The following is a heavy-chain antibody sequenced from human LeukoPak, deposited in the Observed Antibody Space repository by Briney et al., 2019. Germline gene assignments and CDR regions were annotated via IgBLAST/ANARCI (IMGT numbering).Heavy chain of an antibody. J-gene: IGHJ3*02. CDR1: GFTFTNAW. CDR2: IKTKTDGGTT. V-gene: IGHV3-15*01. Sequence: GGPLRLSCAASGFTFTNAWMSWVRQAPGKGLEWIGRIKTKTDGGTTDYAAPVKGRFTISRDDSKNTLYLQMNSLKTEDTAVYYCGTGSAFDIWGQGTMVTVSS. CDR3: GTGSAFDI. D-gene: IGHD3-10*01.